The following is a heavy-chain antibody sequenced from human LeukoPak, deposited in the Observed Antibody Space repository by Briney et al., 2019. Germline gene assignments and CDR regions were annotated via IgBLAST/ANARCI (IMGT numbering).Heavy chain of an antibody. CDR3: RGDSSGYYSDYGMDV. J-gene: IGHJ6*02. CDR2: IRSKAYGGTT. Sequence: LSLTCFVTGGSISYYYWSWIRQAPGKGLEWVSFIRSKAYGGTTEYAASVKGRFTISRDDSKSIAYLQMNSLKTEDTAVYYCRGDSSGYYSDYGMDVWGQGTTVTVSS. CDR1: GGSISYYY. D-gene: IGHD3-22*01. V-gene: IGHV3-49*02.